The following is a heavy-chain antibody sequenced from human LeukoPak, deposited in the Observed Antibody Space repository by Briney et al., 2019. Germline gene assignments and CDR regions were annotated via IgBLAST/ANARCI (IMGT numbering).Heavy chain of an antibody. Sequence: PGGSLRLSCAASGFTFSHYGMHWVRQAPGRGLEWLAFIGFGGTNKYYADSVQGRFSISRDNAKNTVYLQMNSLRAEDTAVYYCARGKYGGYFIDYWGQGTLVTVSS. D-gene: IGHD5-12*01. V-gene: IGHV3-30*02. J-gene: IGHJ4*02. CDR2: IGFGGTNK. CDR1: GFTFSHYG. CDR3: ARGKYGGYFIDY.